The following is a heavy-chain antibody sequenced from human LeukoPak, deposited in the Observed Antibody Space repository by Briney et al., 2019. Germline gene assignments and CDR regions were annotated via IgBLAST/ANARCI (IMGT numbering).Heavy chain of an antibody. J-gene: IGHJ6*03. Sequence: SETLSLTCTVSGYSISSGYYWGWIRQPPGKGLEWIGSIYHSGSTYYNPSLKSRVTISVDTSRNQFSLKLSSVTAADTAVYYCAREVQQHSYYYYMDVWGKGTTVTVSS. CDR3: AREVQQHSYYYYMDV. V-gene: IGHV4-38-2*02. D-gene: IGHD6-13*01. CDR2: IYHSGST. CDR1: GYSISSGYY.